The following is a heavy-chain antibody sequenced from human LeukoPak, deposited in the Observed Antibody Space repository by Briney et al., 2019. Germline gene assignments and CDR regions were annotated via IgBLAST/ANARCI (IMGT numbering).Heavy chain of an antibody. Sequence: GGSLRLSCAASGFTFSSYSMNWVRQAPGKGLEWVSSISSSSSYMYYADSVKGRFTISRDNAKNSLYLQMNSLRAEDTAVYYCARGDTVTNYWGQGTLVTVSS. CDR1: GFTFSSYS. V-gene: IGHV3-21*01. CDR2: ISSSSSYM. D-gene: IGHD4-17*01. CDR3: ARGDTVTNY. J-gene: IGHJ4*02.